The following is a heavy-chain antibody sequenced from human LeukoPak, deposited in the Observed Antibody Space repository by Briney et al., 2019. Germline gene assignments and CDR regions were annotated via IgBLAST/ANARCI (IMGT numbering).Heavy chain of an antibody. Sequence: ASVKVSCKASGYTFTSYGISWVRQAPGQGLEWMGWISAYNGNTNYAQKLQGRVTMTTDTSTSTAYMELRSLRSDDTAVYYCARAFLWFGESSFGPWGQGTLVTVSS. CDR1: GYTFTSYG. D-gene: IGHD3-10*01. V-gene: IGHV1-18*01. J-gene: IGHJ5*02. CDR2: ISAYNGNT. CDR3: ARAFLWFGESSFGP.